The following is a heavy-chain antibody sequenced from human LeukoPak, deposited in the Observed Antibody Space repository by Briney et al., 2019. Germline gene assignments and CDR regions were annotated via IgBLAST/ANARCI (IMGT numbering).Heavy chain of an antibody. CDR1: GFTFSSYA. Sequence: GGSLRLSCAASGFTFSSYAMHWVRQAPGKGLEWVAVISYDGSNKYYADSVKGRFTISRDNSKNTLYLQMNSLRAEDTAVYYCASLNSTGSYYFDYWGQGTLVTVSS. CDR3: ASLNSTGSYYFDY. V-gene: IGHV3-30-3*01. J-gene: IGHJ4*02. CDR2: ISYDGSNK. D-gene: IGHD1-14*01.